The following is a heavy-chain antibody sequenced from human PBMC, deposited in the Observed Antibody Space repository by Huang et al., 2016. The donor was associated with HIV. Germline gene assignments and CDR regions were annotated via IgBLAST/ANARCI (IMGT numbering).Heavy chain of an antibody. CDR2: IRNKANKYAT. D-gene: IGHD3-3*02. J-gene: IGHJ4*02. V-gene: IGHV3-73*01. CDR3: IILDGDY. CDR1: GSNFNT. Sequence: EVQLVESGGGSVKPGGSLVLSCAAPGSNFNTMQWVRQASGKGLEWVVRIRNKANKYATAYAASVRGRFTISRDESRSTAYLKMTSLRIEDTALYYCIILDGDYWGLGILVTVSS.